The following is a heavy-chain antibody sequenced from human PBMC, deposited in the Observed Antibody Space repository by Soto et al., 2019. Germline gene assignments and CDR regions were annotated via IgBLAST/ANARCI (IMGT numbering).Heavy chain of an antibody. CDR2: ISYDGSNK. CDR1: GFTFSSYD. CDR3: ARGDRAVRPYYYYYGMDV. D-gene: IGHD6-6*01. J-gene: IGHJ6*02. Sequence: GGSLRLSCAASGFTFSSYDMHWVSQAPGKGLEWVAVISYDGSNKYYADSVKGRFTISRDNSKNTLYLQMNSLRAEDTAVYYCARGDRAVRPYYYYYGMDVWGQGTTVTVSS. V-gene: IGHV3-30-3*01.